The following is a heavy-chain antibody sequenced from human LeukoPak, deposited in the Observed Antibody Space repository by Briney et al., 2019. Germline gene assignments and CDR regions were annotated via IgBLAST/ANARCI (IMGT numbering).Heavy chain of an antibody. D-gene: IGHD2-2*02. Sequence: PGGSLRLSSAASGFSFSTYTMRWVRQAPGKGLEYVSGIASNGGTKDYANSVKGRFTISRDNSKNTAYLQMGSLRAEDMAVYYCAREYCTTNNCYNWGLGYWGQGTLVTVSS. CDR1: GFSFSTYT. V-gene: IGHV3-64*01. J-gene: IGHJ4*02. CDR2: IASNGGTK. CDR3: AREYCTTNNCYNWGLGY.